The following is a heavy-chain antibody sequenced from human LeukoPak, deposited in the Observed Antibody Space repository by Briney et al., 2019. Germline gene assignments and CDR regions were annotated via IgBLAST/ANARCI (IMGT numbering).Heavy chain of an antibody. D-gene: IGHD1-26*01. CDR2: VIPIFGTA. CDR1: GGTFSTYA. Sequence: ASVKVSCKASGGTFSTYAISWVRQAPGQGLEWMGGVIPIFGTANYAQKFQGRVTITADESTSTAYMELSSLRSEDTAVYYCARDPWEPHGWFDPWGQGTLVTVSS. J-gene: IGHJ5*02. CDR3: ARDPWEPHGWFDP. V-gene: IGHV1-69*13.